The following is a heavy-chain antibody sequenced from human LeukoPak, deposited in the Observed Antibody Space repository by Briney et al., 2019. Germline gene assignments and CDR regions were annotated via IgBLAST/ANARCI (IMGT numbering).Heavy chain of an antibody. Sequence: WETLSLTRTVSGGSISSYYWRWIRQPPGKGLEWIGDIYYSGSTNYNPSLKSRVTISVDTSKNQFSLKLSSVTAADTAVYYCARGEGYFDWSYYFDYWGQGTLVTVSS. J-gene: IGHJ4*02. V-gene: IGHV4-59*01. CDR3: ARGEGYFDWSYYFDY. CDR1: GGSISSYY. CDR2: IYYSGST. D-gene: IGHD3-9*01.